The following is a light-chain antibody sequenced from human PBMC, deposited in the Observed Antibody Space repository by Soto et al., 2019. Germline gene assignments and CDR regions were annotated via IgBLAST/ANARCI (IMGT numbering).Light chain of an antibody. CDR2: GNT. CDR3: QSYDDSLSVHYV. V-gene: IGLV1-40*01. CDR1: SSNIGSTSD. J-gene: IGLJ1*01. Sequence: QSVLTQPPSVSGAPGQRVTISCTGSSSNIGSTSDVQWYQQLPGTAPKLLIHGNTNRPSGVPGRFSGSKSGTSASLAIAGLQADDEADYYCQSYDDSLSVHYVFGTGTKLTVL.